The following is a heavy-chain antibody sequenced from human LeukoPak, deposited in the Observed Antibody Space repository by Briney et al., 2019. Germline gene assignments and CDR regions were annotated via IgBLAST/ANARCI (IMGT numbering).Heavy chain of an antibody. CDR2: INHSGST. V-gene: IGHV4-34*01. CDR3: ASLGAVRGVISYDY. Sequence: SETLSLTCAVYGGSFSAHYWSWVRQPPGKGLEWIGEINHSGSTNYNPSLKSRVTISVDTSKNQFSLKLSSVTAADTAVYHCASLGAVRGVISYDYWGQGTLVTVSS. J-gene: IGHJ4*02. CDR1: GGSFSAHY. D-gene: IGHD3-10*01.